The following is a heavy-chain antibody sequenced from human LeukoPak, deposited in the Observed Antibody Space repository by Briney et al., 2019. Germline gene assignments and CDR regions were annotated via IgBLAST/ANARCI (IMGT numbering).Heavy chain of an antibody. Sequence: NPGGSLRLSCAASGFTFRSYTMNWVRQAPGKGLEWVSSISSSSSSIYYADSVKGRFTISRDNAKKSLYLQMNSLRAEDTAMYYCARGFCTSTSYYGSYWGQGTLVTVSS. V-gene: IGHV3-21*01. CDR1: GFTFRSYT. CDR2: ISSSSSSI. CDR3: ARGFCTSTSYYGSY. J-gene: IGHJ4*02. D-gene: IGHD2-2*01.